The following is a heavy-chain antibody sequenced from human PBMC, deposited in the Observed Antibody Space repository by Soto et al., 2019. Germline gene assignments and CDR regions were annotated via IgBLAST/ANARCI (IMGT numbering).Heavy chain of an antibody. J-gene: IGHJ6*03. Sequence: GGSLRLSCAASGFTFSSYWLHWVRQAPGKGLMWVSRIKSDGITTYYADSVKGRFTISRDNARNTVYLQMNSLRGDDTAVYFCARGALYAFYLDVWGKGTTVTVSS. V-gene: IGHV3-74*01. CDR1: GFTFSSYW. D-gene: IGHD3-16*01. CDR2: IKSDGITT. CDR3: ARGALYAFYLDV.